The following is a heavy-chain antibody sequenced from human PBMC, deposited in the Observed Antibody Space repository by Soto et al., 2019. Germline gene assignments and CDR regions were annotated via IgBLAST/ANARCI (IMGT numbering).Heavy chain of an antibody. CDR3: ARARYGSGSYSPYYFDY. Sequence: GGSLRLSCAVSGFTFNSYSMNWVRQAPGKGLEWVSSISSFSNYMYYTDSVKGRFTISRDNARNSLYPQMNSLRAEDTAVYYCARARYGSGSYSPYYFDYWGQGTLVTVSS. V-gene: IGHV3-21*04. CDR2: ISSFSNYM. D-gene: IGHD3-10*01. CDR1: GFTFNSYS. J-gene: IGHJ4*02.